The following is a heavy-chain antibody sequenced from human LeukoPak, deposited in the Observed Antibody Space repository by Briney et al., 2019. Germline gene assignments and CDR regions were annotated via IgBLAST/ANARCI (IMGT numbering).Heavy chain of an antibody. CDR1: GYTFTNYG. D-gene: IGHD5-18*01. J-gene: IGHJ4*02. Sequence: ASVKVSCKASGYTFTNYGISWVRQAPGQGLEWMGWISPYNGNINYAQKLQGRVTMTTDTSTNTAYMELRSLRSDDTAVYYCARDGYNYGLDNWGQGTLVTVSS. CDR3: ARDGYNYGLDN. CDR2: ISPYNGNI. V-gene: IGHV1-18*01.